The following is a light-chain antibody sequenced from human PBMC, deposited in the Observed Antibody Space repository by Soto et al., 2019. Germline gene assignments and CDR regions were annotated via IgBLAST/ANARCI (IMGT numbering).Light chain of an antibody. V-gene: IGKV3-15*01. CDR2: GAS. Sequence: EIVMTQSPATLSVSPGERATLSCRASQSVSVNLAWYQHRPGQAPRLLIYGASTRATSVPARFSGTGSGTDFTLTINSLQSEDFAVYYCQQYNNWPPLTFGGGTKVEI. CDR3: QQYNNWPPLT. J-gene: IGKJ4*01. CDR1: QSVSVN.